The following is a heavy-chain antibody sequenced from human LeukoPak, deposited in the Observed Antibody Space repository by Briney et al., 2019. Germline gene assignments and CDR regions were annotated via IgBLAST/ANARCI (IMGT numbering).Heavy chain of an antibody. J-gene: IGHJ4*02. V-gene: IGHV3-30-3*01. Sequence: PGGSLRLSCAASGFTFSGYAMHWVRQAPGKGLEWVAVISYDGSNKYYADSVKGRFTISRDNSKNTLYLQMNSLRAEDTAVYYCARGRDMTTVTTPDYWGQGTLVTVSS. D-gene: IGHD4-11*01. CDR1: GFTFSGYA. CDR3: ARGRDMTTVTTPDY. CDR2: ISYDGSNK.